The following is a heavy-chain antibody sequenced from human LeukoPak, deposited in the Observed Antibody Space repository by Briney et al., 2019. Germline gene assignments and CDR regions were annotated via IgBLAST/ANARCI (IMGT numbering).Heavy chain of an antibody. CDR2: IYYSVST. J-gene: IGHJ4*02. CDR3: ARSPWEYYFDY. CDR1: GGSISSSSYY. D-gene: IGHD1-26*01. V-gene: IGHV4-39*07. Sequence: SETLSLTCTVSGGSISSSSYYWGWIRQPPGKGLEWIGSIYYSVSTYYNPSLKSRDTISVDTSKNQFSLKLSSVTVADTAVYYCARSPWEYYFDYWVQGTLVTVSS.